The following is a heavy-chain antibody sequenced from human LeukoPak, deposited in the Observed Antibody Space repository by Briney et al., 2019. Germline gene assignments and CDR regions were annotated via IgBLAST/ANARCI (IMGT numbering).Heavy chain of an antibody. CDR3: ARRLSSSRDAFDI. CDR2: ISSSGSTI. J-gene: IGHJ3*02. V-gene: IGHV3-11*04. Sequence: KPGGSLRLSCAASGFTFSDYNMSWIRQAPGKGLEWVSYISSSGSTIYYADSVKGRFTISRDNAKNSLYLQMNSLRAEDTAVYYCARRLSSSRDAFDIWGQGTMVTVSS. D-gene: IGHD6-6*01. CDR1: GFTFSDYN.